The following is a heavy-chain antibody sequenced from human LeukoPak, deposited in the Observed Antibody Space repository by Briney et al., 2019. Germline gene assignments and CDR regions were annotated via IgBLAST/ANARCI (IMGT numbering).Heavy chain of an antibody. CDR3: AGGVVAAAGRAFDF. V-gene: IGHV4-34*01. D-gene: IGHD6-13*01. CDR1: GESFSGYF. J-gene: IGHJ4*02. Sequence: SETLSLTCAGYGESFSGYFWSWLRQPPGQGLEWIGEINHSGSTNYNASHKSRVTISVGTSKNQFSLKLSPVTAADTAVYYCAGGVVAAAGRAFDFWGQGTLVTVSS. CDR2: INHSGST.